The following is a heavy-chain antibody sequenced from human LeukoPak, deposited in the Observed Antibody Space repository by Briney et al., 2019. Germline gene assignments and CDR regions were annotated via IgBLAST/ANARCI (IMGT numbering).Heavy chain of an antibody. CDR2: IDSSGIN. Sequence: SETLSLTCTVSGGSISRFYYTWIRQPPGKGLEWIGYIDSSGINNYNSSLNSRVTISLDTSQTQFSLKLNSVTAADTAVYYCATVASGWYPDYWGQGALVTVAS. J-gene: IGHJ4*02. V-gene: IGHV4-59*01. CDR3: ATVASGWYPDY. CDR1: GGSISRFY. D-gene: IGHD6-19*01.